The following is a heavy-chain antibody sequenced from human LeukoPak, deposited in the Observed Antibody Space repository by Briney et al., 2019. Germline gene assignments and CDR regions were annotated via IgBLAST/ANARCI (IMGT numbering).Heavy chain of an antibody. CDR2: ISYDGSNK. V-gene: IGHV3-30*04. CDR1: GFTFSSYA. J-gene: IGHJ3*02. D-gene: IGHD1/OR15-1a*01. CDR3: ARIGYAETTRIVAGAFDI. Sequence: TGGSLRLSCAASGFTFSSYAMHWVRQAPGKGLEWVAVISYDGSNKYYADSVKGRFTISRDNSKNTLYLQMNSLRAEDTAVYYCARIGYAETTRIVAGAFDIWGQGTMVTVSS.